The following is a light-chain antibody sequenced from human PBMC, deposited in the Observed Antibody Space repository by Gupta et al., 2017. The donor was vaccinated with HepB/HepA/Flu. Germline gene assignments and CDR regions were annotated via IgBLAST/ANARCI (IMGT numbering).Light chain of an antibody. Sequence: SYVLSQPPSVSVAPGETAKISCAGNNIGGTFVHWSQQKPGQAPVLVIYYDSHRPSGVPERFSGSNSGNTATLIIGGVEAGDEADYYCQVWDRTTHHVVFGGGTKLTVL. CDR1: NIGGTF. J-gene: IGLJ2*01. CDR3: QVWDRTTHHVV. CDR2: YDS. V-gene: IGLV3-21*04.